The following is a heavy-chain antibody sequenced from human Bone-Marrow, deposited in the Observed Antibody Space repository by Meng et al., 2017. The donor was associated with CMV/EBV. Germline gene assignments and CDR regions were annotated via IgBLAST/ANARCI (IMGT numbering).Heavy chain of an antibody. J-gene: IGHJ6*02. CDR1: GFTFSDYG. V-gene: IGHV3-21*01. Sequence: GESLKISCAASGFTFSDYGMHWVRQAPGKGLEWVSSISSSSSYIYYADSVKGRFTISRDNAKNSLYLQMNSLRAEDTAVYYCAREPYSSSLIDYYYYYGMDVWGQGTTVTVSS. CDR2: ISSSSSYI. CDR3: AREPYSSSLIDYYYYYGMDV. D-gene: IGHD6-6*01.